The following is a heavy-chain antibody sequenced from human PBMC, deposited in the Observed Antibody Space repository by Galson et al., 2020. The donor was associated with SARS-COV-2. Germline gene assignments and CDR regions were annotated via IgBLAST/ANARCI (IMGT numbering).Heavy chain of an antibody. D-gene: IGHD2-15*01. V-gene: IGHV3-11*04. Sequence: NSGGSLRLSCAASGFTFSDYFMSWVRQAPGKGLEWVSYISGSGSSINYADSVKGRFTISRDNAKNSLNLQMNSLRVEDTAVYYCARVGDCSGGICYGAEYFQHWGQGTLVTVSS. CDR2: ISGSGSSI. CDR3: ARVGDCSGGICYGAEYFQH. CDR1: GFTFSDYF. J-gene: IGHJ1*01.